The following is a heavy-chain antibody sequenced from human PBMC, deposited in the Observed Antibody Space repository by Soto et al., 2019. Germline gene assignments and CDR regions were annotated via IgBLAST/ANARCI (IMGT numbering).Heavy chain of an antibody. Sequence: GASVKVSCKASGYTFTGYYMHWVRQAPGQGLEWMGWINPNSGGTNYAQKFQGWVTMTRDTSISTAYMELSRLRSDDTAVYYCARDRGYGDYSLDYWGQGTLVTVSS. CDR3: ARDRGYGDYSLDY. J-gene: IGHJ4*02. D-gene: IGHD4-17*01. V-gene: IGHV1-2*04. CDR1: GYTFTGYY. CDR2: INPNSGGT.